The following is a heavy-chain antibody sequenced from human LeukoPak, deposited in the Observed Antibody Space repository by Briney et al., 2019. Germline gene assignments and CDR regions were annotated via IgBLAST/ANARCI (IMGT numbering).Heavy chain of an antibody. Sequence: PGGSLRLSCAASGFTFSNYGMHWVRQAPGKGLEWVAFIRYDGSNKYYADSVKGRFTTSRDNSKNTLYLQMNSLRAEDTAVHYCVKSAKGYYDSTAYYEGWGQGTLVTVSS. CDR3: VKSAKGYYDSTAYYEG. D-gene: IGHD3-22*01. CDR2: IRYDGSNK. CDR1: GFTFSNYG. V-gene: IGHV3-30*02. J-gene: IGHJ4*02.